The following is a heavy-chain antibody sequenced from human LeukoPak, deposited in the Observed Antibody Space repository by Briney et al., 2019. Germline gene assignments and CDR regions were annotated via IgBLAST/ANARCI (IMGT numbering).Heavy chain of an antibody. J-gene: IGHJ4*02. CDR1: GFTFSTYA. Sequence: GGSLRLSCAASGFTFSTYAMTWVRQAPGKGLEWVSGISGSGGSTYYADSVKGRFTISRDNSKNTLYLQMNSLRAEDTAVYYCAKDREYSGYDFFLPSDYWGQGTLVTVSS. D-gene: IGHD5-12*01. V-gene: IGHV3-23*01. CDR3: AKDREYSGYDFFLPSDY. CDR2: ISGSGGST.